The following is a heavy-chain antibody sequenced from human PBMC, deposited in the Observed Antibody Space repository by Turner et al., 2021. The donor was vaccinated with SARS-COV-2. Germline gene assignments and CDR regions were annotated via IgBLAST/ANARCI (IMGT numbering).Heavy chain of an antibody. J-gene: IGHJ5*01. V-gene: IGHV3-7*01. D-gene: IGHD1-7*01. CDR2: IKEDGTSK. CDR3: ARHGSWNYDS. CDR1: GFTFSRYW. Sequence: EVQLVESGGGLVQPGGSLRRSCVGSGFTFSRYWMGWVRQAPGKGLEWVANIKEDGTSKYYVDSVKGRFTTSRDNAENSVYLEMNSLRVEDTAVYYCARHGSWNYDSWGQGTLVTVSS.